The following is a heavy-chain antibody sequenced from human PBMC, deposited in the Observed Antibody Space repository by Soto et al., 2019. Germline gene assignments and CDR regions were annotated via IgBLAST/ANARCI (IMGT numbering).Heavy chain of an antibody. CDR3: ARGLKNYYAMDV. CDR2: LNSDGSSK. Sequence: EVQLVESGGGLVQPGGSLRLSCAASGFTFNSYWMHWVRQAPGKGLVWVSLLNSDGSSKYYGDSMKGRFTISRDNAENTVYLQMNSLRDEDTAVYFCARGLKNYYAMDVWGQGTTVTVSS. J-gene: IGHJ6*02. CDR1: GFTFNSYW. V-gene: IGHV3-74*01. D-gene: IGHD3-16*01.